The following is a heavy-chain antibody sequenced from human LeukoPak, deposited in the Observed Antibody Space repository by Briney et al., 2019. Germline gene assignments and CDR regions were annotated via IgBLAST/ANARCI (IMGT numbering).Heavy chain of an antibody. J-gene: IGHJ4*02. V-gene: IGHV1-2*02. D-gene: IGHD2-15*01. CDR2: INPNSGGT. CDR1: GYTFTGYH. Sequence: ASVKVSCKASGYTFTGYHMHWVRQAPGQGLEWMGWINPNSGGTNYAQKFQGRVTMTRDTSISTAYMELSRLRSDDTAVYYCARPIYCSGGSCYSSFDYWGQGTLVTVSS. CDR3: ARPIYCSGGSCYSSFDY.